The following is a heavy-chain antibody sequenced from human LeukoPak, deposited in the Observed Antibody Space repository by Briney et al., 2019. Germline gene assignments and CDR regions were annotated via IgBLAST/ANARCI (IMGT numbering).Heavy chain of an antibody. CDR2: IYSGGST. D-gene: IGHD2-2*01. Sequence: GGSLRLSCAASGFTVSSNYMSWVRQAPGKGLEWVSVIYSGGSTYYADSVKGRFTISRDNSKNTLYLQMNSLRAEDTAVYYCARAPKAYCSSTSCYLYDYWGQGTLVTVSS. CDR1: GFTVSSNY. J-gene: IGHJ4*02. CDR3: ARAPKAYCSSTSCYLYDY. V-gene: IGHV3-66*01.